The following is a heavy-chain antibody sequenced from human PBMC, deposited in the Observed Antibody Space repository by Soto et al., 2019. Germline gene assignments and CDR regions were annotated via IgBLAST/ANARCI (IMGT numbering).Heavy chain of an antibody. CDR2: ISYDGSNK. CDR1: GFTFSSYA. Sequence: VQLVESGGGVVQPGRSLRLSCAASGFTFSSYAMHWVRQAPGKGLEWVAVISYDGSNKYYADSVKGRFTISRDNSKNTLYLQMNSLRAEDTAVYYCARPIAVAGIDYWGQGTLVTVSS. D-gene: IGHD6-19*01. CDR3: ARPIAVAGIDY. V-gene: IGHV3-30-3*01. J-gene: IGHJ4*02.